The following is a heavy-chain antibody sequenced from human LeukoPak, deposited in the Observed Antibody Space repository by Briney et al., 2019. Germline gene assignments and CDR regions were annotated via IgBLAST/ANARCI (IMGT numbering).Heavy chain of an antibody. Sequence: SETLSLTCAVSGGSISSSNWWSWVRQPPGKGLEWIGEIYHSGSTNYNPSLKSRVTISVDKSKNQFSLKLSSVTAADTAVYYCARTATRYYYYGMDVWGQGTTVTVSS. CDR2: IYHSGST. D-gene: IGHD2-15*01. CDR3: ARTATRYYYYGMDV. CDR1: GGSISSSNW. J-gene: IGHJ6*02. V-gene: IGHV4-4*02.